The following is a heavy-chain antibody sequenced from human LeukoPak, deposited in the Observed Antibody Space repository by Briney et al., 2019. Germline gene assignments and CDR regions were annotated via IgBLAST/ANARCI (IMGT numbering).Heavy chain of an antibody. J-gene: IGHJ6*02. CDR1: GFXFSSYG. CDR2: ISYDGSNK. V-gene: IGHV3-30*18. CDR3: AKDSVSSGWYQYYYYGMDV. D-gene: IGHD6-19*01. Sequence: GRSLRLSCAASGFXFSSYGIHWVRQAPGKGLEWVAVISYDGSNKYYADSVKGRFTISRDNSKNTLYLQVNSLRAEDTAVYYCAKDSVSSGWYQYYYYGMDVWGQGTTVTVSS.